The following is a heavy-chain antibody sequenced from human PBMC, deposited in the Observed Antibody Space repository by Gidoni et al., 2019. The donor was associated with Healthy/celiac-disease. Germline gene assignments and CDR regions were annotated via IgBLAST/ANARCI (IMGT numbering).Heavy chain of an antibody. J-gene: IGHJ5*02. Sequence: QVQLVQSGAEVKKPGDSVKVSCKAAGYTVTSYGSSWVRQAPGQVLEWMGWIIADIGNTNYAQKLQGRVTMTTDTSTSTAYMELRSLRSDDTAVYYCARDDGVAARLGVDPWGQGTLVTVSS. D-gene: IGHD6-6*01. CDR2: IIADIGNT. CDR1: GYTVTSYG. CDR3: ARDDGVAARLGVDP. V-gene: IGHV1-18*01.